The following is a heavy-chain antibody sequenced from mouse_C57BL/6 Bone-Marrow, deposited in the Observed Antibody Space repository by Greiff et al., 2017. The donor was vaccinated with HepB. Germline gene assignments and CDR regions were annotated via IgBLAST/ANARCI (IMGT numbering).Heavy chain of an antibody. J-gene: IGHJ2*01. CDR3: ARLDSSGYYFDY. CDR2: ISNLAYSI. V-gene: IGHV5-15*01. CDR1: GFTFSDYG. D-gene: IGHD3-2*02. Sequence: EVKVVESGGGLVQPGGSLKLSCAASGFTFSDYGMAWVRQAPRKGPEWVAFISNLAYSIYYADTVTGRFTISRENAKNTLYLEMSSLRSEDTTMYYCARLDSSGYYFDYWGQGTTLTVSS.